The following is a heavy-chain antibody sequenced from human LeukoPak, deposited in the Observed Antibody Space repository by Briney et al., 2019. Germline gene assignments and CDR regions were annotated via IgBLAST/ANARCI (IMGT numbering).Heavy chain of an antibody. CDR1: GYTFTRSA. D-gene: IGHD6-19*01. V-gene: IGHV1-18*01. CDR2: INPVNGNT. J-gene: IGHJ3*01. Sequence: ASVKVCCKASGYTFTRSAISWVRQAPGQGLAWMSWINPVNGNTNDAERFQGRVIMTTDTSTRTAYIEWRSLRSDDTAVYYCARDYTSAEWLGFAFDVWGQGTMISVSP. CDR3: ARDYTSAEWLGFAFDV.